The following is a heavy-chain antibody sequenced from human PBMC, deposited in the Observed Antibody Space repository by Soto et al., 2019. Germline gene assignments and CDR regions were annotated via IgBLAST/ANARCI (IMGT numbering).Heavy chain of an antibody. CDR3: AKIQDGAGLDY. J-gene: IGHJ4*02. V-gene: IGHV3-23*01. Sequence: GGSLRLSCAASGFTFSNYAMSWVRQAPGKGLEWVSSLSGSGGIRYHADSVKGRFTISRDNSKNTLYLQMDSLRDEDTALYYCAKIQDGAGLDYWGQRTLVTVSS. CDR2: LSGSGGIR. D-gene: IGHD1-26*01. CDR1: GFTFSNYA.